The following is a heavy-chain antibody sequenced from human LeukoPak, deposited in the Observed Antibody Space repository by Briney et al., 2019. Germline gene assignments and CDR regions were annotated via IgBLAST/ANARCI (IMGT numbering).Heavy chain of an antibody. Sequence: GGSRRLSCAASGLTVSSNYMSWVRQAPGKGLEWVSVIYSGGNTFYADSVKGRFTISRDNSKNTLYLQMNSLRAEDTAVYYCAREMIQLPGYFDYWGQGTLVTVSS. CDR3: AREMIQLPGYFDY. V-gene: IGHV3-53*01. J-gene: IGHJ4*02. D-gene: IGHD5-18*01. CDR2: IYSGGNT. CDR1: GLTVSSNY.